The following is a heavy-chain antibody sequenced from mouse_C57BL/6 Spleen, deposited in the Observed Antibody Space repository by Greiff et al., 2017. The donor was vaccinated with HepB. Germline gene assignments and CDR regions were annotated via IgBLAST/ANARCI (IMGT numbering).Heavy chain of an antibody. CDR3: ASYGRSLYWYFDV. D-gene: IGHD1-1*01. V-gene: IGHV1-61*01. CDR1: GYTFTSYW. J-gene: IGHJ1*03. CDR2: IYPSDSET. Sequence: QVQLQQPGAELVRPGSSVKLSCKASGYTFTSYWMDWVKQRPGQGLEWIGNIYPSDSETHYNQKFKDKATLTVDKSSSTAYMQLSSLTAVDSAVYYCASYGRSLYWYFDVWGTGTTVTVSS.